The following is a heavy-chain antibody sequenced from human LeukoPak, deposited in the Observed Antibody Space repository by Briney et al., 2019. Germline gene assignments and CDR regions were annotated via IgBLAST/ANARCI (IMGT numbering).Heavy chain of an antibody. CDR1: GFTFSSYW. V-gene: IGHV3-7*01. CDR2: IKQDGSEK. J-gene: IGHJ3*02. CDR3: ASSIAAAGTVDAFDI. D-gene: IGHD6-13*01. Sequence: GGSLRLSCAASGFTFSSYWMSWVRQAPGKGLEWVANIKQDGSEKYYVDSVKGRFTISRDNAKNSLYLQMNSLRAEDTAVYYCASSIAAAGTVDAFDIWGQGTMVTVSS.